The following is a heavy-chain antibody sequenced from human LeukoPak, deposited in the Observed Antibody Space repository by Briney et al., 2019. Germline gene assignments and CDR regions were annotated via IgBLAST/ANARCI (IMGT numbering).Heavy chain of an antibody. Sequence: PSETLSLTCTVPGGSISSSSYYWGWIRQPPGKGLEWIGSIYYSGSTYYNPSLKSRVTISVDTSKNQFSLKLSSVTAADTAVYYCARDATGYSSGWFPVSYYYYYMDVWGKGTTVTVSS. CDR3: ARDATGYSSGWFPVSYYYYYMDV. CDR1: GGSISSSSYY. D-gene: IGHD6-19*01. J-gene: IGHJ6*03. CDR2: IYYSGST. V-gene: IGHV4-39*07.